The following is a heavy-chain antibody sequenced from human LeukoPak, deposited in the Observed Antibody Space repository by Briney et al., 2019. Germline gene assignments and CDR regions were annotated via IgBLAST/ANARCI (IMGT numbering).Heavy chain of an antibody. J-gene: IGHJ4*02. D-gene: IGHD1-26*01. CDR3: ARDSIVGAPFAY. Sequence: PGGSLRPSCAASGFTFSSYSMNWVRQAPGKGLEWVSYISSSTSTIYYADSVKGRFTISRDNAKSSLYLQMNSLRDEDTAVYYCARDSIVGAPFAYWGQGTLVTVSS. CDR1: GFTFSSYS. CDR2: ISSSTSTI. V-gene: IGHV3-48*02.